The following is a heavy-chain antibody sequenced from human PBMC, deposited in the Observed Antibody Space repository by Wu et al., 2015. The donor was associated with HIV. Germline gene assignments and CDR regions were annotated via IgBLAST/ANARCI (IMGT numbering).Heavy chain of an antibody. CDR2: IIPIFGTA. D-gene: IGHD5-24*01. J-gene: IGHJ6*02. CDR1: GGTFSSYA. CDR3: ARACEMATINNYYYYYGMDV. Sequence: QVQLVQSGAEVKKPGSSVKVSCKASGGTFSSYAISWVRQAPGQGLEWMGGIIPIFGTANYAQKFQGRVTITTDESTSTAYMELSSLRSEDTAVYYCARACEMATINNYYYYYGMDVWGQGTTVTVSS. V-gene: IGHV1-69*05.